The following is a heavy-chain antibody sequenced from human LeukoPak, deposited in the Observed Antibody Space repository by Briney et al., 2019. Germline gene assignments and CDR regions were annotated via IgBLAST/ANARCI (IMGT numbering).Heavy chain of an antibody. CDR1: GGTFSSYA. V-gene: IGHV1-69*05. CDR2: IIPIFGTA. D-gene: IGHD2-2*01. Sequence: SVKVSCRASGGTFSSYAISWVRQAPGQGLEWMGGIIPIFGTANYAQKFQGRVTITTDESTSTAYMELSSLRSEDTAVYYCAREAPVVVPAAIQGYYYIDVWGKGTTVTVSS. J-gene: IGHJ6*03. CDR3: AREAPVVVPAAIQGYYYIDV.